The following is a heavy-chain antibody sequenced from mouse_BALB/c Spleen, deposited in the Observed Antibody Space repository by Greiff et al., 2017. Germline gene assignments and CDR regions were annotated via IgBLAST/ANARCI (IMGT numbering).Heavy chain of an antibody. D-gene: IGHD2-4*01. CDR2: IYPGSGST. V-gene: IGHV1-55*01. J-gene: IGHJ4*01. CDR3: AREDYDRYYYAMDY. Sequence: VQLQQPGAELVKPGTSVKLSCKASGYNFTSYWINWVKLRPGQGLEWIGDIYPGSGSTNYNEKFKSKATLTVDTSSSTAYMQLSSLASEDSALYYCAREDYDRYYYAMDYWGQGTSVTVSS. CDR1: GYNFTSYW.